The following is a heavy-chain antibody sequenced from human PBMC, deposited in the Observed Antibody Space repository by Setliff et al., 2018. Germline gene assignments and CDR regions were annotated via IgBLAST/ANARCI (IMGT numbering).Heavy chain of an antibody. CDR1: GLTFSSLW. V-gene: IGHV3-7*01. CDR3: ARDVFDFRTGQAGP. J-gene: IGHJ5*02. Sequence: PGGSLRLSCSASGLTFSSLWMAWVRQAPGKGLEWVANINQGGSDQFYVESVKGRFTISRDNAKNSLYLQMNSLRVEDTAVYYCARDVFDFRTGQAGPWGQGTLVTVSS. CDR2: INQGGSDQ. D-gene: IGHD3-3*01.